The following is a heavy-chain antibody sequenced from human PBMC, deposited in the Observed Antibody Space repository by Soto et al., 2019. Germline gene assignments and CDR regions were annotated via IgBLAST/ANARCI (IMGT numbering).Heavy chain of an antibody. Sequence: GASVKVSCKASGGTFSSYAISWVRQAPGQGLEWMGGIIPIFGTANYAQKFQGRVTITADESTSTAYMELSSLRSEDTAVYYCARTYYYDSSGYYNPHYYYYGMDVWGQGTTVTVSS. V-gene: IGHV1-69*13. D-gene: IGHD3-22*01. CDR1: GGTFSSYA. J-gene: IGHJ6*02. CDR3: ARTYYYDSSGYYNPHYYYYGMDV. CDR2: IIPIFGTA.